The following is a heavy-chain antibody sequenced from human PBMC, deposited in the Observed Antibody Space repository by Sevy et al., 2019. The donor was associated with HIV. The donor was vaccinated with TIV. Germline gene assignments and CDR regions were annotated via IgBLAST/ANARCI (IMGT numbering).Heavy chain of an antibody. CDR3: ARDASPYCSGGTCYFDAFDI. Sequence: GGSLRLSCAASGFTFSSYTMNWVRQAPGKGLEWVSYISTTSIITYYADSVRGRFTISRDNAKNSLYLQMNSLRAEDTAVYYCARDASPYCSGGTCYFDAFDIWGQGTMVTVSS. D-gene: IGHD2-15*01. CDR1: GFTFSSYT. CDR2: ISTTSIIT. J-gene: IGHJ3*02. V-gene: IGHV3-48*01.